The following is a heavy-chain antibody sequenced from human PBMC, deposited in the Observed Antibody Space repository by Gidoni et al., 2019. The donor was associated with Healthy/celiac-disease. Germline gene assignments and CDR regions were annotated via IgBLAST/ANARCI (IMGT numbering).Heavy chain of an antibody. CDR2: IHYSGST. Sequence: QLQLQESGPGLVQPSETLSLTCTVSGGSISSRSYYWGWIRQPPGKGLEWIGSIHYSGSTYYNPSLKSRVTISVDTSKNQFSLKLSSVTAADTAVYYCARQYCSGGSCYPSHFDYWGQGTLVTVSS. J-gene: IGHJ4*02. CDR1: GGSISSRSYY. CDR3: ARQYCSGGSCYPSHFDY. D-gene: IGHD2-15*01. V-gene: IGHV4-39*01.